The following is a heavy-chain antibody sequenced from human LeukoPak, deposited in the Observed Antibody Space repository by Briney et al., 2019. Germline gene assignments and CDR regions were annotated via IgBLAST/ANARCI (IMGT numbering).Heavy chain of an antibody. CDR3: ARLIVGATQYFDY. J-gene: IGHJ4*02. CDR1: GGTFSSYA. Sequence: SVKVSCKASGGTFSSYAISWVRQAPGQGLEWMGGIIPIFGTANYAQKFQGRVTITADESTSTAYMELSSLRSEDTAVYYCARLIVGATQYFDYWGQGTLVTVSS. V-gene: IGHV1-69*01. D-gene: IGHD1-26*01. CDR2: IIPIFGTA.